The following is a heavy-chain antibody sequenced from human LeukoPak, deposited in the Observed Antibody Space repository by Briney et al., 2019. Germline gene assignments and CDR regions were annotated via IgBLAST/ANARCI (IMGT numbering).Heavy chain of an antibody. Sequence: SETLSLTCTVSGGSISSYYWSWIRQPPGKGLEWIGYIYYSGSTYYNPSLKSRVTISVDTSKNQFSLKLSSVTAADTAVYYCAREPSLSGATSYFDYWGQGTLVTVSS. CDR1: GGSISSYY. CDR2: IYYSGST. V-gene: IGHV4-59*06. D-gene: IGHD6-25*01. CDR3: AREPSLSGATSYFDY. J-gene: IGHJ4*02.